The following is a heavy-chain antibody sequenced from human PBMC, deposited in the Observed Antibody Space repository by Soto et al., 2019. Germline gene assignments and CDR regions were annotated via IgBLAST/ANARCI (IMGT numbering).Heavy chain of an antibody. CDR2: INHSGST. CDR3: ARDSYHDE. J-gene: IGHJ1*01. D-gene: IGHD2-2*01. CDR1: GGSFSGYY. Sequence: PSEPLSLTCAVSGGSFSGYYWSWIRQPPGKGLEWIGEINHSGSTNYNPSLKSRVTISVDTSKNQFSLKLSSVTAADTAVYYCARDSYHDEWGKGTLVTVSS. V-gene: IGHV4-34*01.